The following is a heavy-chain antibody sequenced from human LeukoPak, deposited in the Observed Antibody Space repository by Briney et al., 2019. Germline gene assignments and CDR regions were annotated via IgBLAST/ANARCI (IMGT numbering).Heavy chain of an antibody. CDR1: GFTFTSYA. J-gene: IGHJ4*02. Sequence: PGGSLRLSCAASGFTFTSYAMSWARQPPGKGLEWVSAISGSGGSTYYADSVKGRFTISRDNSKNTLYLQMNSLRAEDTAVYYCAKDWHDYGDYFYWGQGTLVTVSS. CDR2: ISGSGGST. D-gene: IGHD4-17*01. V-gene: IGHV3-23*01. CDR3: AKDWHDYGDYFY.